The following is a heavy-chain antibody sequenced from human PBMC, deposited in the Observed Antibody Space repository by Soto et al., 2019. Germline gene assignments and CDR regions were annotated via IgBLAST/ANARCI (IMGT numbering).Heavy chain of an antibody. CDR1: GFTFDDYA. D-gene: IGHD3-3*01. CDR3: AKILYYDFWSGYPGAFDY. J-gene: IGHJ4*02. Sequence: EVQLVESGGGLVQPGRSLRLSCAASGFTFDDYAMHWVRQAPGKGLEWVSGISWNSGSIGYADSVKGRFTISRDNAKNSLYLQMNSQRAEDTALYYCAKILYYDFWSGYPGAFDYWGQGTLVTVSS. V-gene: IGHV3-9*01. CDR2: ISWNSGSI.